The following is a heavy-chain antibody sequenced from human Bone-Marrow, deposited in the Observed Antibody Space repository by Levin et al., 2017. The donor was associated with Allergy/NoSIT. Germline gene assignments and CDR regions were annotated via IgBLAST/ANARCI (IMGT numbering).Heavy chain of an antibody. CDR1: GFTLSNYA. J-gene: IGHJ4*02. CDR3: AKGQLCMVQEGFDD. Sequence: GGSLRLSCAASGFTLSNYAMSWVRQAPGKGLEWVSVISGSGGTTYYADSVKGRFTISRDNSKNTLFLQMNSLRVEDTAFYYYAKGQLCMVQEGFDDWGQGTLVTVSS. V-gene: IGHV3-23*01. D-gene: IGHD3-10*01. CDR2: ISGSGGTT.